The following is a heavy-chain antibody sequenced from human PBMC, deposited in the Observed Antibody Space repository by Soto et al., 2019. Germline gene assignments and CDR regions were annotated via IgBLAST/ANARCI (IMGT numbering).Heavy chain of an antibody. CDR1: GGSFGGYY. J-gene: IGHJ4*02. D-gene: IGHD3-9*01. CDR3: ARERVQYYDILTGYYYYFDY. Sequence: QVQLQQWGAGLLKPSETLSLTCAVYGGSFGGYYWSWIRQPPGKGLEWIGEINHSGSTNYNPSLKSRVTISVDTSKNQFSLKLSSVTAADTAVYYCARERVQYYDILTGYYYYFDYWGQGTLVTVSS. V-gene: IGHV4-34*01. CDR2: INHSGST.